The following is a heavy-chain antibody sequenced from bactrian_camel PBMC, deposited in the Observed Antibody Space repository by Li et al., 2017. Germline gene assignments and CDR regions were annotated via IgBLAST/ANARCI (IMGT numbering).Heavy chain of an antibody. CDR2: IYSGFPDT. V-gene: IGHV3S54*01. D-gene: IGHD5*01. Sequence: VQLVESGGGSVQAGGSLRLSCAASGYDYRSNCMGWFRQAPGKEREAVARIYSGFPDTDYADSVKGRFTISLGNAKNTVYLQLNSLKLEDMAMYFCTNHNVGFEYWGQGTQVTVS. CDR3: TNHNVGFEY. CDR1: GYDYRSNC. J-gene: IGHJ4*01.